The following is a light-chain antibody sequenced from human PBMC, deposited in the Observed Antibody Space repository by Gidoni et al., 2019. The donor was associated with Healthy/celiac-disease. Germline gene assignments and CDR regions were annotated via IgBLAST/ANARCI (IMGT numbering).Light chain of an antibody. CDR2: DDS. CDR3: QVWDSSSDHPV. V-gene: IGLV3-21*02. Sequence: SYVLPPPPSVSVAPGQTARITCGGNNIGSKSVHWYQQKQGQAPVLVVYDDSDRPSGSPERFSGSNSVNTDTLTISRGEAGDEADYYCQVWDSSSDHPVFGGGTKLTVL. CDR1: NIGSKS. J-gene: IGLJ2*01.